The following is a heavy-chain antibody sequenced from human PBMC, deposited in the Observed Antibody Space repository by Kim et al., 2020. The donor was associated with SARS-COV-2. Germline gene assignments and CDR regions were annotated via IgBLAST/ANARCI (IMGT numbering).Heavy chain of an antibody. D-gene: IGHD3-10*01. Sequence: GGSLRLSCAASGFTFSSYAMHWVRQAPGKGLECVAVIWYDGNNRYYVDSVKGRFTISRDNSKNTVYLQMNSLRAEDTAVYYCAREKDYASDYYRPLDAWGQGTLVTVSS. CDR3: AREKDYASDYYRPLDA. V-gene: IGHV3-33*01. CDR1: GFTFSSYA. CDR2: IWYDGNNR. J-gene: IGHJ5*02.